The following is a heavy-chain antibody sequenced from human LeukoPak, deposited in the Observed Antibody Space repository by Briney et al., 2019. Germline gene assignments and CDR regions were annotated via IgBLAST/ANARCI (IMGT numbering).Heavy chain of an antibody. V-gene: IGHV3-21*01. CDR2: ISSRSSYI. Sequence: GGSLRLSCAASGFTSNSYSMNWVRQAPGKGLEWVSSISSRSSYIYYADSVKGRFTISRDNAKNSLYLQMNRLRVEDTAVYYCARGCSGGSCYDYWGQGTLVTVSS. CDR3: ARGCSGGSCYDY. D-gene: IGHD2-15*01. J-gene: IGHJ4*02. CDR1: GFTSNSYS.